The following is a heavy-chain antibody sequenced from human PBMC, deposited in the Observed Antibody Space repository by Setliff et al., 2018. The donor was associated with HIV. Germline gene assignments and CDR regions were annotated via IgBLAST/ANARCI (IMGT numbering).Heavy chain of an antibody. V-gene: IGHV1-18*01. CDR2: ISAYDGNT. CDR3: ARATTVISMTVAGTIDY. CDR1: GYTFSTYA. J-gene: IGHJ4*02. D-gene: IGHD6-19*01. Sequence: GASVKVSCKASGYTFSTYAMSWVRQAPGQGLEWMGWISAYDGNTISAQRFQGRVTLTTDTSTGTAYMDLRSLRSDDTAVYYCARATTVISMTVAGTIDYWGQGTLVTVSS.